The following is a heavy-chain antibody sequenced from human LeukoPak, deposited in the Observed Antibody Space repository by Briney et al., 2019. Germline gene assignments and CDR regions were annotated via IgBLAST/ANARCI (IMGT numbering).Heavy chain of an antibody. CDR1: GFTFSSYW. V-gene: IGHV3-7*04. CDR3: ARDRYYYGSGSPILGY. D-gene: IGHD3-10*01. Sequence: PGGSLILSCAASGFTFSSYWMSWVRQAPGKGLEWVANIKQDGSEKYYVDSVKGRFTISRDNAKNSLYLQMNSLRAEDTAVYYCARDRYYYGSGSPILGYWGQGTLVTVSS. J-gene: IGHJ4*02. CDR2: IKQDGSEK.